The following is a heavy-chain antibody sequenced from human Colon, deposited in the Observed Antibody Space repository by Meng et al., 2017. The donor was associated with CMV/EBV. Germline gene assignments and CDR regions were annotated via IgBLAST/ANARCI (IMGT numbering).Heavy chain of an antibody. Sequence: GGSLRLSCAASGFTFSSYAMSWVRQAPGKGLEWVSVIYSGGSSTYYADSVKGRFTISRDNSKNTLYLQMNSLRAEDTAVYYCARDSRSRGRLDYWGQGTLVTVSS. CDR3: ARDSRSRGRLDY. J-gene: IGHJ4*02. CDR2: IYSGGSST. V-gene: IGHV3-23*03. CDR1: GFTFSSYA. D-gene: IGHD2-2*01.